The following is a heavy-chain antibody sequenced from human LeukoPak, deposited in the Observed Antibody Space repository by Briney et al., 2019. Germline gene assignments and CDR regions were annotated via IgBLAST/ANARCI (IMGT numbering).Heavy chain of an antibody. CDR3: SKDRSDNTTWYVSDS. V-gene: IGHV3-23*01. Sequence: GGSLRLSCAASGFTFSNYAMSWVRQAPGKGREGGSAISGGGDSRNRADYGKGRFTISRDNSKNTLYLQMNSLRAEDTAIYFCSKDRSDNTTWYVSDSWGQGTLVTVSS. J-gene: IGHJ5*01. CDR2: ISGGGDSR. CDR1: GFTFSNYA. D-gene: IGHD2/OR15-2a*01.